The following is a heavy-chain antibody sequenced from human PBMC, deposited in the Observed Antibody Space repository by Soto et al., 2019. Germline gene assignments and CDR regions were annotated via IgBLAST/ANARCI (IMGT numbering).Heavy chain of an antibody. D-gene: IGHD3-16*01. CDR1: GGLFSSFA. Sequence: QEQLVQSGAEVMKPGSSVKVSCKDSGGLFSSFAISWVRQAPGQGLEWMGGIIPVFGTTNYAQKFQGRVTITADESTNTAYMELSSLTSDDTAMYYCARGGGPYVWFNEFWGQGTQVTVSS. CDR3: ARGGGPYVWFNEF. V-gene: IGHV1-69*01. J-gene: IGHJ4*02. CDR2: IIPVFGTT.